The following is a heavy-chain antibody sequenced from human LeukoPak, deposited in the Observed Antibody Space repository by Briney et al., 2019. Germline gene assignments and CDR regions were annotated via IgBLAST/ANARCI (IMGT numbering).Heavy chain of an antibody. D-gene: IGHD3-9*01. CDR3: ARDYDILTGYPLGAFDI. V-gene: IGHV1-46*01. CDR1: GYTFTSNY. Sequence: ASVKVSCKASGYTFTSNYMHWVRQAPGQGLEWMGIINPSGGSTSYAQKFQGRVTMTRDTSTSTVYMELSSLRSEDTAVYYCARDYDILTGYPLGAFDIWGQGTMVTVSS. CDR2: INPSGGST. J-gene: IGHJ3*02.